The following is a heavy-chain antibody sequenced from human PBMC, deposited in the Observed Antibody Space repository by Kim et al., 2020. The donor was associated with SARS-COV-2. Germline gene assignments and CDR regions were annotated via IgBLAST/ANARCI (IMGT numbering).Heavy chain of an antibody. CDR1: GFSFGDHA. Sequence: GGSLRLSCAASGFSFGDHAMHWVRQAPGKGLEWVSGISWNSGSIGYADSVKGRFTISRDNAKNSLYLQMNSLRAEDTALYYCAKDMAVRELINYYGMDVWGQGTAVTVS. V-gene: IGHV3-9*01. D-gene: IGHD1-26*01. J-gene: IGHJ6*02. CDR3: AKDMAVRELINYYGMDV. CDR2: ISWNSGSI.